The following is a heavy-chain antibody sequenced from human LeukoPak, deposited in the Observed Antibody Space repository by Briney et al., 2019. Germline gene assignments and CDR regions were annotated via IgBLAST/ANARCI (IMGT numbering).Heavy chain of an antibody. Sequence: MSSETLSLTCAVYGGSFSGYYWSWIRQPPGKGLEWIGEINHSGSTNYNPSLKSRVTISVDTSKNQFSLKLSSVTAADTAVYYCARVNDGDRYYYYYYMDVWGKGTLVTVSS. CDR3: ARVNDGDRYYYYYYMDV. CDR2: INHSGST. D-gene: IGHD4-17*01. V-gene: IGHV4-34*01. J-gene: IGHJ6*03. CDR1: GGSFSGYY.